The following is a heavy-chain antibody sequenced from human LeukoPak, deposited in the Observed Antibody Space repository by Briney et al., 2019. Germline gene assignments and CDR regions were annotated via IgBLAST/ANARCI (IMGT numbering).Heavy chain of an antibody. V-gene: IGHV4-31*03. CDR2: IYYSGST. Sequence: SETLSLTCTVSGGSISSGGYYWSWIRQHPGKGLEWIGYIYYSGSTYYNPSLKSRVTISVDTSKNQFSLKLSSVTAADTAVYYCATIFQIVVVPAANPMDVWGKGTTVTVSS. D-gene: IGHD2-2*01. J-gene: IGHJ6*03. CDR1: GGSISSGGYY. CDR3: ATIFQIVVVPAANPMDV.